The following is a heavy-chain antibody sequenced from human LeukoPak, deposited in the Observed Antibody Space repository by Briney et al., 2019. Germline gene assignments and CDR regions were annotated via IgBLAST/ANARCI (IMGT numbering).Heavy chain of an antibody. CDR3: ARVARRLDAFDI. D-gene: IGHD2-21*02. V-gene: IGHV1-18*04. CDR2: ISAYNGNT. J-gene: IGHJ3*02. Sequence: GASVKVSCKASGYTFTSYYMHWVRQAPGQGLEWMGWISAYNGNTNYAQKLQGRVTMTTDTSTSTAYMELRSLRSDDTAVYYCARVARRLDAFDIWGQGTMVTVSS. CDR1: GYTFTSYY.